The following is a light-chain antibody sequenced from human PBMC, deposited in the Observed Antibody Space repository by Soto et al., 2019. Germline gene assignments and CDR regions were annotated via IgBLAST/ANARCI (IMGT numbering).Light chain of an antibody. J-gene: IGKJ3*01. CDR3: QQSYNTLT. V-gene: IGKV1-39*01. CDR2: AAS. Sequence: DIQMTQSPSSLSASVGDRVTITCRASQTIIRYLNWYQQKPGKAPKLLIYAASSLESGVPSRFSGSGSRTDFTLTISSLQPDDFATYYCQQSYNTLTFGPGTKVDIK. CDR1: QTIIRY.